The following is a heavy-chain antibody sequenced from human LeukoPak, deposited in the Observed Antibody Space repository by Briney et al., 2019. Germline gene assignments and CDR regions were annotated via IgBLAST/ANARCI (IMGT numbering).Heavy chain of an antibody. Sequence: SETLSLTCTVSGYSISSGYYWSWIRQPPGKGLEWIGEINHSGSTNYNPSLKSRVTISVDTSKNQFSLQLNSVTPEDTAVYYCARERQLARYYYQTSGNDFKYWYLDLWGRGTLVTVSS. CDR3: ARERQLARYYYQTSGNDFKYWYLDL. J-gene: IGHJ2*01. D-gene: IGHD3-22*01. V-gene: IGHV4-38-2*02. CDR1: GYSISSGYY. CDR2: INHSGST.